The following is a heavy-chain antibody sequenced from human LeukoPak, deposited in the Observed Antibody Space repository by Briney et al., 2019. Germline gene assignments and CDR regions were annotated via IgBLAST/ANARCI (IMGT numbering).Heavy chain of an antibody. D-gene: IGHD1-14*01. Sequence: PSETLPLTCTVSGGSISSGGYYWSWIRQHPGKGLEWIGYIYYSGSTYYNPSLKSRVTISADTSKNQFSLKLSSVTAADTAVYFCARGIRTPIVDYWGQGTLVTVSS. CDR1: GGSISSGGYY. CDR3: ARGIRTPIVDY. V-gene: IGHV4-31*03. J-gene: IGHJ4*02. CDR2: IYYSGST.